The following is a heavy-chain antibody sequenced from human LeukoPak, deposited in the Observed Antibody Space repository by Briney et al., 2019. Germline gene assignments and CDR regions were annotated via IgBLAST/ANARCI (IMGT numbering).Heavy chain of an antibody. J-gene: IGHJ4*02. D-gene: IGHD6-19*01. CDR3: ARGRSGWFTRAYYFDY. V-gene: IGHV3-7*03. CDR1: AFIFSGRW. Sequence: GGSLRLSCEGSAFIFSGRWMNWVRQTPGKGLEWVASIKEDGSEKYYVDSVKGRLTISRDNAKNSLYLQMNSLRAEDTAVYYCARGRSGWFTRAYYFDYWGQGTLVTVSS. CDR2: IKEDGSEK.